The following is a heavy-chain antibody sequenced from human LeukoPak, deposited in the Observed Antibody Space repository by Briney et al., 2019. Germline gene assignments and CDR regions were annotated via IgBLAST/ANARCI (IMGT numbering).Heavy chain of an antibody. Sequence: GRSLRLSCAASGFTFSSYAMHWVRQAPGKGLEWVAVISYDGSNKYYADSVKGRFIISRDNSKNTLYLQMNSLRAEDTAVYYCARDPDSGSYYYYYGMDVWGQGTTVTVSS. CDR2: ISYDGSNK. V-gene: IGHV3-30-3*01. D-gene: IGHD1-26*01. J-gene: IGHJ6*02. CDR1: GFTFSSYA. CDR3: ARDPDSGSYYYYYGMDV.